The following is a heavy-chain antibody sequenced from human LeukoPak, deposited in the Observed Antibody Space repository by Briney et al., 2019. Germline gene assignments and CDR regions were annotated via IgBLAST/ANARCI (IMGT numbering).Heavy chain of an antibody. Sequence: ASVKVSCKASGHTFTSYYMHWVRQAPGQGLEWMGIINPSGGSTSYAQKFQGRVTMTRDTSTSTVYMELSSLRSEDTAVYYCARESPVFYYDSSGYYGYWGQGTLVTVSS. J-gene: IGHJ4*02. CDR3: ARESPVFYYDSSGYYGY. D-gene: IGHD3-22*01. CDR1: GHTFTSYY. V-gene: IGHV1-46*01. CDR2: INPSGGST.